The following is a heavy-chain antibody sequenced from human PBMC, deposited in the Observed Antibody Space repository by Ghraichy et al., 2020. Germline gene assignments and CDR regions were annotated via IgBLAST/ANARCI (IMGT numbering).Heavy chain of an antibody. CDR3: ARGGYTMGL. CDR1: GGSISTYY. J-gene: IGHJ3*01. Sequence: SETLSLTCTVSGGSISTYYWSWIRQPPRKGLEWIGYINYSGNTNHNPSLKSRVTISVDTSKNQFSLNLTSVTAADTAVYYCARGGYTMGLWGHGTVVTVSS. V-gene: IGHV4-59*01. D-gene: IGHD3-10*01. CDR2: INYSGNT.